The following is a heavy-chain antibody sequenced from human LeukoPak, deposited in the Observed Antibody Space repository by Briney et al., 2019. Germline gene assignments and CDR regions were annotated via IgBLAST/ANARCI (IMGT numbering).Heavy chain of an antibody. CDR2: INPSGGST. D-gene: IGHD3-10*02. Sequence: ASVKVSCKASGYTFTSYYMHWVRQAPGQGLEWMGIINPSGGSTSYAQKFQGRVTMTRDTSTSTVYMELSSLRSEDTAVYYCARERTPKMAGLKSITMLYYYYSGMDVWGQGPTVTVSS. CDR3: ARERTPKMAGLKSITMLYYYYSGMDV. V-gene: IGHV1-46*01. J-gene: IGHJ6*02. CDR1: GYTFTSYY.